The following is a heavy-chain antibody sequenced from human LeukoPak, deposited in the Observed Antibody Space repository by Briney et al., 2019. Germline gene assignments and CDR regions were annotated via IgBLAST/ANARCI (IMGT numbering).Heavy chain of an antibody. CDR1: GGSFRGYY. V-gene: IGHV4-34*01. J-gene: IGHJ4*02. Sequence: SETLSLTCAVYGGSFRGYYWSWIRQPPGKGLEWIGEINHSGSPNYNPSLKSRVTISVDTSKNQFSLKLSSVTAADTAVYYCARPESGSSDWYYNYWGQGTLVTVSS. CDR3: ARPESGSSDWYYNY. CDR2: INHSGSP. D-gene: IGHD3-10*01.